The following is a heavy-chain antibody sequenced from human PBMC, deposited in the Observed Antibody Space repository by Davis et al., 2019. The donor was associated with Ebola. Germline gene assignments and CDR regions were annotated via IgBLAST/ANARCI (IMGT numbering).Heavy chain of an antibody. V-gene: IGHV4-4*02. D-gene: IGHD3-3*01. CDR1: GFTFSSYW. J-gene: IGHJ6*02. Sequence: GSLRLSCAASGFTFSSYWMSWVRQAPGKGLEWIGEIYHSGSTNYNPSLKSRVTISVDKSKNQFSLKLSSVTAADTAVYYCARENYDFWSGYRIFGMDVWGQGTTVTVSS. CDR3: ARENYDFWSGYRIFGMDV. CDR2: IYHSGST.